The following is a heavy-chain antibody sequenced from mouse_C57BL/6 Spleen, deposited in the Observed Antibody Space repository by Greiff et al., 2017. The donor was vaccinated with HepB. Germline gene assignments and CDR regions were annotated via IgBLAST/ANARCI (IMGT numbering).Heavy chain of an antibody. J-gene: IGHJ3*01. D-gene: IGHD1-1*01. Sequence: VQLQQPGAELVKPGASVKLSCKASGYTFTSFWMHWVKQRPGQGLEWIGMIHPNSGSTNYNEKFKSKATLTVDKSSSTAYMQLSSLTSEDSAVYYCASYGSSPPFAYWGQGTLVTVSA. CDR3: ASYGSSPPFAY. CDR1: GYTFTSFW. CDR2: IHPNSGST. V-gene: IGHV1-64*01.